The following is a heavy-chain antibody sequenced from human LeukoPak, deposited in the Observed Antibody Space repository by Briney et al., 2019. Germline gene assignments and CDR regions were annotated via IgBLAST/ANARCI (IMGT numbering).Heavy chain of an antibody. CDR1: GFTFSNYE. J-gene: IGHJ4*02. D-gene: IGHD3-22*01. V-gene: IGHV3-66*01. CDR2: IYSGGST. Sequence: PGGSLRLSCAASGFTFSNYEMHWVRQAPGKGLGWVSIIYSGGSTFYADSVKGRFTISRENSKNTLYLQMNSLRAEDTAVYYGARDWYYDRGDDWGQGTLVTVSS. CDR3: ARDWYYDRGDD.